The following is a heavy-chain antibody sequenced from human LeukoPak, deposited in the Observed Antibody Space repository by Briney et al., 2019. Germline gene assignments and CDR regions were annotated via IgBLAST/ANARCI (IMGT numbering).Heavy chain of an antibody. CDR1: GGTFSSYA. CDR3: ASSRIDYGGTRGVGRFDY. V-gene: IGHV1-69*13. Sequence: GASVKVSCKASGGTFSSYAISWVRQAPGQGLEWMGGIIPIFDTANYAQKFQGRVTITADESTSTAYMELSSLRSEDTAVYYCASSRIDYGGTRGVGRFDYWGQGTLVTVSS. D-gene: IGHD4-23*01. J-gene: IGHJ4*02. CDR2: IIPIFDTA.